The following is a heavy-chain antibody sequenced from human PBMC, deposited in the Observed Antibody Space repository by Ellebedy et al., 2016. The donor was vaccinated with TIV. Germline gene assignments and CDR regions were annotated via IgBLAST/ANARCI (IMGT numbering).Heavy chain of an antibody. D-gene: IGHD2-15*01. CDR2: IYYSGST. V-gene: IGHV4-39*01. Sequence: SETLSLXXTVSGGSISSSSYYWGWIRQPPGKGLEWIGSIYYSGSTYYNPSLKSRVTISVDTSKNQFSLKLSSVTAADTAVYYCARAPVRYCSGGSCPTKWWFDPWGQGTLVTVSS. J-gene: IGHJ5*02. CDR3: ARAPVRYCSGGSCPTKWWFDP. CDR1: GGSISSSSYY.